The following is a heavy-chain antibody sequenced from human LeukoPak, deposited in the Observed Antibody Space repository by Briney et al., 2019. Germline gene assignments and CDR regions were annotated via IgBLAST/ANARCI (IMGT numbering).Heavy chain of an antibody. J-gene: IGHJ3*02. V-gene: IGHV1-18*01. Sequence: ASVKVSCKASGYTFTSYGISWVRQAPGQGLEWMGWNSAYNGNTNYAQKLQDRVTMTTDTSTSTAYMELRSLRSDDTDVYYCARVTMIVVVIDAFDIWGQGTMVTVSS. CDR1: GYTFTSYG. D-gene: IGHD3-22*01. CDR3: ARVTMIVVVIDAFDI. CDR2: NSAYNGNT.